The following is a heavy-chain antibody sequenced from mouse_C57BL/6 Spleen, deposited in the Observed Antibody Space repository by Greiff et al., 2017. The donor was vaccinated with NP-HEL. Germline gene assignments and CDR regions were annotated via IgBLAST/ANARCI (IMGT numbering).Heavy chain of an antibody. Sequence: DVKLVESGEGLVKPGGSLKLSCAASGFTFSSYAMSWVRQTPEKRLEWVAYISSGGGYSYYADTVKGRFTISRDNARNTLYLQMSSLKSEDTAMYYCTRGEVYYDYGGEFAYWGQGTLVTVSA. CDR2: ISSGGGYS. CDR3: TRGEVYYDYGGEFAY. CDR1: GFTFSSYA. D-gene: IGHD2-4*01. J-gene: IGHJ3*01. V-gene: IGHV5-9-1*02.